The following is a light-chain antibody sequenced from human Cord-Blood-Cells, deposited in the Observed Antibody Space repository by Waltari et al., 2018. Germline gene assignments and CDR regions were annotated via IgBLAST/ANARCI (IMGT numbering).Light chain of an antibody. J-gene: IGLJ3*02. V-gene: IGLV3-21*04. Sequence: SYVLTQPPSVSVAPGKTARITCGGNNLGSKSVHWYQQKPGQAPVLVISYDSDRPPGIPERFSGSNSGNTATLTISRVEAGDEADYYCQVWDSSSDHRVFGGGTKLTVL. CDR3: QVWDSSSDHRV. CDR1: NLGSKS. CDR2: YDS.